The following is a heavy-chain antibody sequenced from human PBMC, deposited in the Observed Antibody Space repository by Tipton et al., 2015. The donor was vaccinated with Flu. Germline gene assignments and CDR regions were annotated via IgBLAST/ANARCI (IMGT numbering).Heavy chain of an antibody. V-gene: IGHV3-21*01. J-gene: IGHJ4*02. CDR1: GFTFSSYS. CDR3: AGDIRLGELSLYRFNY. Sequence: SLRLSCAASGFTFSSYSMNWVRQAPGKGLEWVSSISSSSYIYYADSVKGRFTISRDNAKNSLYLQMNSLRAEDTVVYYWAGDIRLGELSLYRFNYWGQGTLVTVSS. CDR2: ISSSSYI. D-gene: IGHD3-16*02.